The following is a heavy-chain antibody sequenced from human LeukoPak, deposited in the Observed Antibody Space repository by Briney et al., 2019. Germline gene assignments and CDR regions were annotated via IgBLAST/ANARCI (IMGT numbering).Heavy chain of an antibody. CDR2: IYYSGST. V-gene: IGHV4-39*01. J-gene: IGHJ4*02. CDR3: ARHGRWELRYYFDY. D-gene: IGHD1-26*01. CDR1: GGSISSSSYY. Sequence: PSETLSLTCTVSGGSISSSSYYWGWIRQPPGKGLEWIGSIYYSGSTYYNPSLKSRVTISVVTSKNQFSLKLSSVTAADTAAYYCARHGRWELRYYFDYWGQGTLVTVSS.